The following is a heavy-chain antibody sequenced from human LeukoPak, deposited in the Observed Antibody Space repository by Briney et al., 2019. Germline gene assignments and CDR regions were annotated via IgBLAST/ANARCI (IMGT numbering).Heavy chain of an antibody. Sequence: SETLSLTCTVSGGSVSSYYWSWIRQPPGKGLEWIGYIYYSGSTNYNPSLKSRVTISVDTSKNQFSLKLSSVTAADTAVYYCAGGYSYGSTYYYMDVWGKGTTVTISS. CDR2: IYYSGST. V-gene: IGHV4-59*02. CDR1: GGSVSSYY. CDR3: AGGYSYGSTYYYMDV. D-gene: IGHD5-18*01. J-gene: IGHJ6*03.